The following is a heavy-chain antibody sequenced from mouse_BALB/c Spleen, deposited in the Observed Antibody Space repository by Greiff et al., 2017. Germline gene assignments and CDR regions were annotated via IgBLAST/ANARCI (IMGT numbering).Heavy chain of an antibody. CDR1: GFTFSSYG. Sequence: EVKLMESGGGLVQPGGSLKLSCAASGFTFSSYGMSWVRQTPDKRLELVATINSNGGSTYYPDSVKGRFTISRDNAKITLYLQMSSLKSEDTAMYYCARENYYAMDYWGQGTSVTVSS. J-gene: IGHJ4*01. CDR2: INSNGGST. CDR3: ARENYYAMDY. V-gene: IGHV5-6-3*01.